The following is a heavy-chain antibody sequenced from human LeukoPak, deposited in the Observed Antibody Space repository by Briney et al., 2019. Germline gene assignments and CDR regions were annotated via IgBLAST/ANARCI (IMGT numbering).Heavy chain of an antibody. Sequence: GGSLRLSCAASGFTFSSYSMNWVRQAPGEGLEWVSSISSSSSYIYYADSVKGRFTISRDNAKNSLYLQMNSLRAEDTAVYYCARGRVLGYDYVWGSYPPPPNWFDPWGQGTLVTVSS. J-gene: IGHJ5*02. CDR3: ARGRVLGYDYVWGSYPPPPNWFDP. CDR2: ISSSSSYI. D-gene: IGHD3-16*02. CDR1: GFTFSSYS. V-gene: IGHV3-21*01.